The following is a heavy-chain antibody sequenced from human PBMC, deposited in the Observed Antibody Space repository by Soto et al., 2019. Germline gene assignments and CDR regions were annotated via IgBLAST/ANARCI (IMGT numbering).Heavy chain of an antibody. J-gene: IGHJ6*02. V-gene: IGHV3-23*01. Sequence: PGGSLRLSCAASGFTFSSYAMIWVRQSPGKGLECVSAISGSGGSTYYADSVKGRFTISRDNSKNTLYLQMNSLRAEDTAVYYCAKDLVNTAMVQGYYYYYGMDVWGQGTTVTVSS. D-gene: IGHD5-18*01. CDR3: AKDLVNTAMVQGYYYYYGMDV. CDR2: ISGSGGST. CDR1: GFTFSSYA.